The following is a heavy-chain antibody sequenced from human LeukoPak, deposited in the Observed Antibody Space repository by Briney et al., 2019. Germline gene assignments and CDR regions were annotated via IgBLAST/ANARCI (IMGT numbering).Heavy chain of an antibody. CDR3: ARDFLSGSGGYCPY. V-gene: IGHV1-2*02. Sequence: ASVKVSCKASGYTFTGYYMHWVRQAPGQGLEWMGWINPNSGGTNYAQKFQGRVTMTRDTSISTAYMELSRLRSDDTAVYYCARDFLSGSGGYCPYWGQGTLVTVSS. CDR1: GYTFTGYY. D-gene: IGHD3-10*01. CDR2: INPNSGGT. J-gene: IGHJ4*02.